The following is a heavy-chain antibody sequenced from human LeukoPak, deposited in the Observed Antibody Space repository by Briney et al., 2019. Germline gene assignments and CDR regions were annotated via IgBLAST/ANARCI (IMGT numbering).Heavy chain of an antibody. V-gene: IGHV3-21*01. Sequence: GGSLRLSCAASGFTFSSYSMNWVRQAPGKGLEWVSSISSSSSYIYYADSVKGQFTISRDNAKNSLYLQMNSLRAEDTAVYYCARAYYYDSSGVPYYFDYWGQGTLVTVSS. CDR3: ARAYYYDSSGVPYYFDY. CDR1: GFTFSSYS. CDR2: ISSSSSYI. J-gene: IGHJ4*02. D-gene: IGHD3-22*01.